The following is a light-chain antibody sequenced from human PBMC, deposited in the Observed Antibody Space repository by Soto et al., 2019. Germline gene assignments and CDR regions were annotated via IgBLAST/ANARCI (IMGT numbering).Light chain of an antibody. Sequence: DIQMTQSPSSLSASVGDRVTITCRASPDINNFLSWYQHKPGEDPKLLIYAASTLHTGVPSRFSGSGSGTDFTLTISSLQPEDVATYYCQRYNNAPWTFGQGTKVEIK. J-gene: IGKJ1*01. CDR2: AAS. CDR3: QRYNNAPWT. V-gene: IGKV1-27*01. CDR1: PDINNF.